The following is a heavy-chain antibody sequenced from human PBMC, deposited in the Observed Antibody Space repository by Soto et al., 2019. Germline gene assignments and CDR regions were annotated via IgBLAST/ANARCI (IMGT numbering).Heavy chain of an antibody. CDR1: GFTFSNAW. D-gene: IGHD1-26*01. Sequence: EVQLVESGGGLVKPGGSLRLSCAASGFTFSNAWMTWVRQAPGKGLEWIGHIKTKADGEATQYAAAAKGRFTLSRDDSKTTLYLQMNGLRTEDTAVYYCASDRAVGAWGSGPAPYWRQGTLVTVSS. V-gene: IGHV3-15*01. CDR3: ASDRAVGAWGSGPAPY. J-gene: IGHJ4*02. CDR2: IKTKADGEAT.